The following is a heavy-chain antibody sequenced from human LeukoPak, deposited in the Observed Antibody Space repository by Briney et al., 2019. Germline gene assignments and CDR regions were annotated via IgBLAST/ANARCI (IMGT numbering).Heavy chain of an antibody. CDR2: ISYDGSNK. Sequence: GGSLRLSCAASGFTFSSYAMHWGRQAPGKGLEWVAVISYDGSNKYYADSVKGRFTNSRDNSKNTLYLQMNSLRAEDTAVYYCAKDPAVADPVDYWGQGTLVTVSS. CDR3: AKDPAVADPVDY. CDR1: GFTFSSYA. J-gene: IGHJ4*02. V-gene: IGHV3-30-3*01. D-gene: IGHD6-19*01.